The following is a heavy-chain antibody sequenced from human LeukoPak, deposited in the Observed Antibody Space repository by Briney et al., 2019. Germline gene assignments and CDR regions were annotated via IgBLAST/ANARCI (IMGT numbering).Heavy chain of an antibody. CDR1: GFTFSSYG. V-gene: IGHV3-30*18. D-gene: IGHD3-10*01. CDR3: AKPYYYGSRSYMDY. CDR2: ISYDGSNT. J-gene: IGHJ4*02. Sequence: GGSLRLSCAASGFTFSSYGMHWVRQAPGKGLEWVAVISYDGSNTYYADSVKGRFTISRDNSKNMLYLQMNSLRAEDTAVCYCAKPYYYGSRSYMDYWGQGTLVTVPS.